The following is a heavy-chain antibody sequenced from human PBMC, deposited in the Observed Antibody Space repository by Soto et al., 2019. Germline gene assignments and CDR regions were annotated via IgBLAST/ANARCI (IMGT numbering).Heavy chain of an antibody. Sequence: SETLSLTCTVSGGSISSYYWSWIRQPPGKGLEWIGYIYYSGSTNYNPSLKSRVTISVDTSKNQFSLKLSSVTAADTAVYYCARRESLEPFITGATEGWFDPWGQGTLVTVSS. CDR2: IYYSGST. D-gene: IGHD1-20*01. J-gene: IGHJ5*02. CDR1: GGSISSYY. V-gene: IGHV4-59*08. CDR3: ARRESLEPFITGATEGWFDP.